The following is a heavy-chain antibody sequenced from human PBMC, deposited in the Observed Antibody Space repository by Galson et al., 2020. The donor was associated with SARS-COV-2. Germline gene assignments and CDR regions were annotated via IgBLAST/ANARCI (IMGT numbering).Heavy chain of an antibody. V-gene: IGHV4-34*01. CDR3: ARSETSVCSTVFEP. CDR1: GGSFSGYS. D-gene: IGHD3-10*02. J-gene: IGHJ5*02. Sequence: ETLSLTCAADGGSFSGYSWSWIRQSPQKGLEWIGETTHRGSAKYNPALESRVTISVDSASSQVSLNLASVTAADTAVYYCARSETSVCSTVFEPWGQGIPVTVS. CDR2: TTHRGSA.